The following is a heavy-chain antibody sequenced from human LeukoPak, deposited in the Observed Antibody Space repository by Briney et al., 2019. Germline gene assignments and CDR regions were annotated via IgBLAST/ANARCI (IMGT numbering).Heavy chain of an antibody. CDR1: GFTFSSYD. CDR2: IGTAGDT. Sequence: PGGSLRPSCAASGFTFSSYDMHWVRQGTGKGLEWVSAIGTAGDTYYPGSVKGRFTTSRENAKNSLYLQMNSLRVGDTAVYYCARGRGWGTFDIWGRGTMVTVSS. J-gene: IGHJ3*02. V-gene: IGHV3-13*04. D-gene: IGHD3-10*01. CDR3: ARGRGWGTFDI.